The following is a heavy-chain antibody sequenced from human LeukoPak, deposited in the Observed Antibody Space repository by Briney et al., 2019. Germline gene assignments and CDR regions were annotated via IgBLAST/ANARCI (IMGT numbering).Heavy chain of an antibody. V-gene: IGHV3-7*01. CDR1: GFAFSDSW. Sequence: QPGGSLRLSCAASGFAFSDSWMTWVRRAPGKGLEWVANIRQDAKSKYFVDSVKGRFTISRDNAKNSLYLQMNSLRAEDTAVYYCARQYYYYMDVWGKGTTVTVSS. CDR3: ARQYYYYMDV. CDR2: IRQDAKSK. J-gene: IGHJ6*03.